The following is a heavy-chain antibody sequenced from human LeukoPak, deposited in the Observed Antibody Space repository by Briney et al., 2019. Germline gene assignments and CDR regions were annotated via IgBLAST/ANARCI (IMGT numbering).Heavy chain of an antibody. CDR3: AKGYSSSWWVAFDI. Sequence: GGSLRLSCAASGFTFSSYSMNWVRQAPGKGLEWVSYISSSGSTIYYADSVKGRFTISRDNAKNSLYLQMNSLRAEDMALYYCAKGYSSSWWVAFDIWGQGTMVTVSS. CDR1: GFTFSSYS. D-gene: IGHD6-13*01. J-gene: IGHJ3*02. CDR2: ISSSGSTI. V-gene: IGHV3-48*04.